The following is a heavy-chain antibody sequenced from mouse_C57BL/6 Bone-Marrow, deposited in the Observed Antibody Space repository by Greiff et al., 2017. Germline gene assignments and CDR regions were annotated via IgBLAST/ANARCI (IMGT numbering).Heavy chain of an antibody. V-gene: IGHV12-3*01. Sequence: QVQLKESGPGLVKPSQSLFLTCSITGFPITSGYYWIWIRQSPGKPLEWMGYITHSGETFYNPSLQSPISITRETSKNQFFLQLNSVTTEDTAMYYCAGDPSSYYGSSYWYFDVWGTGTTVTVSS. D-gene: IGHD1-1*01. J-gene: IGHJ1*03. CDR3: AGDPSSYYGSSYWYFDV. CDR1: GFPITSGYY. CDR2: ITHSGET.